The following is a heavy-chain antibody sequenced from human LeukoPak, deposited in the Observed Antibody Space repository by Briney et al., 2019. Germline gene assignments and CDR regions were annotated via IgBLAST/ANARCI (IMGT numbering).Heavy chain of an antibody. V-gene: IGHV3-48*01. CDR2: ISSGGKTK. Sequence: PGGSLRLSCVASGFTFSSYGMHWVRQAPGKGLEWVSYISSGGKTKYYADSVKGRFTISRDNSRDTLYLQMNSLRVEDTAVYYCATNSIPAAGTGCFDYWGQRTLVTVFS. CDR3: ATNSIPAAGTGCFDY. J-gene: IGHJ4*02. D-gene: IGHD6-13*01. CDR1: GFTFSSYG.